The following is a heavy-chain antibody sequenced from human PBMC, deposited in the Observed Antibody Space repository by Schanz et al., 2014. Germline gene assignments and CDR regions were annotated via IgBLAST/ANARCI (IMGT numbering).Heavy chain of an antibody. D-gene: IGHD5-12*01. CDR3: ARDPNSVNEIDY. CDR1: GFTFSDHW. J-gene: IGHJ4*02. CDR2: IKGDSSEK. V-gene: IGHV3-7*03. Sequence: EVQLLASGGGLVQPGGSLRLTCLTSGFTFSDHWMSWVRQPPGKGLEWVANIKGDSSEKNYVDSVKGRFTLSRDNAKKTMDLQMNSLRVEDTAVYYCARDPNSVNEIDYWGQGTLVTVSS.